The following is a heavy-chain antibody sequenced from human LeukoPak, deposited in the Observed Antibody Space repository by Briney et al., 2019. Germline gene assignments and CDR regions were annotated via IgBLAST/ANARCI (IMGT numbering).Heavy chain of an antibody. V-gene: IGHV3-48*03. Sequence: GGSLRLSCAASGFTFSSYEMNWVRQAPGKGLEWVSYISSSSSTIYYADSVKGRFTIPRDNAKNSLYLQMNSLRAEDTAVYYCARDFLHLGGWGQGTMVTVSS. J-gene: IGHJ3*01. CDR2: ISSSSSTI. D-gene: IGHD3-16*01. CDR3: ARDFLHLGG. CDR1: GFTFSSYE.